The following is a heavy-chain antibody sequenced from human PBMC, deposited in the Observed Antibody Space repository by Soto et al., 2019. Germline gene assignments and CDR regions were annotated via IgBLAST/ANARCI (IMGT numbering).Heavy chain of an antibody. CDR1: GFTFSSYA. D-gene: IGHD2-2*02. V-gene: IGHV3-23*01. CDR3: AKDCSSTSCYIRLSYYYGMDV. J-gene: IGHJ6*02. Sequence: EVQLLESGGGLVQPGGSLRLSCAASGFTFSSYAMSWVRQAPGKGLEWVSAISGSGGSTYYADSVKGRFTISRDNSKNTLYLQMNSLRAEDTAVYYCAKDCSSTSCYIRLSYYYGMDVWGQGTTVTVSS. CDR2: ISGSGGST.